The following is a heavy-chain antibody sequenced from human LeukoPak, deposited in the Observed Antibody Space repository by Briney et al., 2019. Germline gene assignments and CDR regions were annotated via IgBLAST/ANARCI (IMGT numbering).Heavy chain of an antibody. CDR3: ARGYYGDQVEVFDY. J-gene: IGHJ4*02. CDR1: GGSFSGYY. CDR2: INHSGST. Sequence: SETLSLTCAVYGGSFSGYYWSWIRQPPGKGLEWIGEINHSGSTNYNPSLKSRVTISVDTSKNQFSLKLSSVTAADTAVYYCARGYYGDQVEVFDYWGQGTLVTVSS. V-gene: IGHV4-34*01. D-gene: IGHD4-17*01.